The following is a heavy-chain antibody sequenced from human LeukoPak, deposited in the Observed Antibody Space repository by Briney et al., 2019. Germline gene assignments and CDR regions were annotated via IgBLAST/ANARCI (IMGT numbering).Heavy chain of an antibody. J-gene: IGHJ3*02. D-gene: IGHD5-24*01. CDR3: ARQGPRNHVEMATIWPFDI. CDR2: ISYDGSNK. Sequence: PGGSLRLSCAASGFTFSSYAMHWVRQAPGKGLEWVAVISYDGSNKYYADSVKGRFTISRDNSKNTLYLQMNSLRAEDTAVYYCARQGPRNHVEMATIWPFDIWGQGTMVTVSS. V-gene: IGHV3-30-3*01. CDR1: GFTFSSYA.